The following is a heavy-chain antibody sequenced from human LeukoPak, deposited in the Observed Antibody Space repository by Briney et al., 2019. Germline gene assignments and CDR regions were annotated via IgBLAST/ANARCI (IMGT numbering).Heavy chain of an antibody. Sequence: ASVKVSCKASGYTFTSYGISWVRQAPGQGLEWMGWISAYNGNTNYAQKLQGRVTMTTDTSTSTAYMELRSLRSDDTAVYYCARMMSSSGWSSDAFDIWGQGTMVTVSS. V-gene: IGHV1-18*01. D-gene: IGHD6-13*01. J-gene: IGHJ3*02. CDR1: GYTFTSYG. CDR3: ARMMSSSGWSSDAFDI. CDR2: ISAYNGNT.